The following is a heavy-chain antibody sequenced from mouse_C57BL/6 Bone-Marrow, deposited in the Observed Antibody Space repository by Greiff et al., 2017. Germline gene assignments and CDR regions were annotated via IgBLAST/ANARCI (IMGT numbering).Heavy chain of an antibody. V-gene: IGHV5-4*01. CDR3: ARAPDFYYFDY. CDR2: ISDGGSYT. Sequence: EVQLVESGGGLVKPGGSLKLSCAASGFTFSSYAMSWVRQTPEKRLEWVATISDGGSYTYYPDNVKGRFTLSRDNAKNNLYLQMSHLKSEDTARYYCARAPDFYYFDYWGQGTTLTVSS. CDR1: GFTFSSYA. J-gene: IGHJ2*01.